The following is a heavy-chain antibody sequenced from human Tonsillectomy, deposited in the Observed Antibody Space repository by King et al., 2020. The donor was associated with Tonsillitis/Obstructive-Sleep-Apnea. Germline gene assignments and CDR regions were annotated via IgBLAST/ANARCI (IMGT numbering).Heavy chain of an antibody. CDR2: INSDGNST. V-gene: IGHV3-74*01. D-gene: IGHD4-17*01. Sequence: VQLVESGGGLVQPGGSLRLSCAASGFTFCSYWMRWVRQAPGKGLVWVSRINSDGNSTIYADSVKGRFTISRDNAKNTLYLQMNSLRAEDTAVYYCARANDYGDIFNYWGQGTLVTVSS. J-gene: IGHJ4*02. CDR1: GFTFCSYW. CDR3: ARANDYGDIFNY.